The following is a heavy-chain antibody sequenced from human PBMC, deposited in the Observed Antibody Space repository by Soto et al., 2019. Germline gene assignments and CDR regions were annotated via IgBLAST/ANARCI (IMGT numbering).Heavy chain of an antibody. D-gene: IGHD3-3*01. CDR3: ARLLRFLEWLPPPYYYYGMDV. Sequence: GASVKVSCKASGYTFTSYYMHWVRQAPGQGLESMGIINPSGGSTSYAQKFQGRVTMTRDTSTSTVYMELSSLRSEDTAVYYCARLLRFLEWLPPPYYYYGMDVWGQGTTVTVSS. V-gene: IGHV1-46*01. J-gene: IGHJ6*02. CDR1: GYTFTSYY. CDR2: INPSGGST.